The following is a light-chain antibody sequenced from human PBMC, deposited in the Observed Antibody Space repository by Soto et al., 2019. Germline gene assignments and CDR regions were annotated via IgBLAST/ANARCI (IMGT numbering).Light chain of an antibody. CDR2: AAS. V-gene: IGKV1-39*01. J-gene: IGKJ1*01. Sequence: DIQMTQSPSSLSASVGDRVTITCRASQTFSNFLNWYQQKPGKAPKVLIYAASTLHSGVPSRFSGSGSGTDFTLTISSLQPEDFATYYCQQNYNTPRTFGPGTKVEVK. CDR1: QTFSNF. CDR3: QQNYNTPRT.